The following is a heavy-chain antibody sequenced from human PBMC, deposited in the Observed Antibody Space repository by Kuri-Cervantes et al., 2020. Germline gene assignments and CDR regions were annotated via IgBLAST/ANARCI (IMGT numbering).Heavy chain of an antibody. CDR1: GFTFGDSW. J-gene: IGHJ1*01. V-gene: IGHV3-52*01. D-gene: IGHD3-22*01. Sequence: GESLKISCAVSGFTFGDSWMHWVCQAPEKGLEWVADIKCDGSEITNVDSVKGRFTISRDNSKNTLYLQMNRLRVEDTAVYYCARSDDSSAYYPEYFQHWGQGTLVTVSS. CDR3: ARSDDSSAYYPEYFQH. CDR2: IKCDGSEI.